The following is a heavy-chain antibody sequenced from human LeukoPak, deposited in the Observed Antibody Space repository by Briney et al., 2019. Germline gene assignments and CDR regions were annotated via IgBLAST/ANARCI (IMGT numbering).Heavy chain of an antibody. V-gene: IGHV1-18*01. CDR1: GYTFTSYG. CDR2: TSAYNGNT. D-gene: IGHD1-26*01. J-gene: IGHJ3*02. Sequence: ASVKVSCKASGYTFTSYGISWVRQAPGQGLEWMGWTSAYNGNTNYAQKLQGRVTMTTDTSTSTAYMELRSLRSDDTAVYYCARDRGGSYYGDDAFDIWGQGTMVTVSS. CDR3: ARDRGGSYYGDDAFDI.